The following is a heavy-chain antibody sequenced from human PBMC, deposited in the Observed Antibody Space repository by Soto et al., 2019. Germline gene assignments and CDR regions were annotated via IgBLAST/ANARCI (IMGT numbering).Heavy chain of an antibody. CDR3: ARVHSSAYYYVY. Sequence: GGSLRLSCAASGFTFSDHYMDWVRQAPGKGLEWVGRIRDKAHSYTTEYAASVKGRFTISRDDSQNSLYLQMNSLKTDDTAVYYCARVHSSAYYYVYWGQGTLVTVSS. D-gene: IGHD3-22*01. V-gene: IGHV3-72*01. J-gene: IGHJ4*02. CDR2: IRDKAHSYTT. CDR1: GFTFSDHY.